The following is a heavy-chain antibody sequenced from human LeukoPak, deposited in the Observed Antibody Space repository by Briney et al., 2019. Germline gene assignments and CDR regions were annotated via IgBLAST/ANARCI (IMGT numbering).Heavy chain of an antibody. CDR3: ARTTKIVVVTEDAFDI. Sequence: PGGSLRLSCAASGFTFSSYSMNWVRQAPGKGLEWVSCISSSSSTIYYADSVKGRFTISRDNAKNSLYLQMNSLRAEDTAVYYCARTTKIVVVTEDAFDIWGQGTMVTVSS. J-gene: IGHJ3*02. D-gene: IGHD3-22*01. V-gene: IGHV3-48*01. CDR1: GFTFSSYS. CDR2: ISSSSSTI.